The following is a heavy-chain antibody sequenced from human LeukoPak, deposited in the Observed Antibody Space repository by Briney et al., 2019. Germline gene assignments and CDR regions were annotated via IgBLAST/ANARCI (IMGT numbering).Heavy chain of an antibody. Sequence: PGGSLRLSCAASGLTFRAYGMNWVRQAPGKGLEWISFVSASGFTVHYGDSVKGRFTISRDNAKNSLYLQTDSLRDDDTALYYCARDYDYGGNSAFDIWGQGTMVTVSS. V-gene: IGHV3-48*02. J-gene: IGHJ3*02. D-gene: IGHD4-23*01. CDR1: GLTFRAYG. CDR2: VSASGFTV. CDR3: ARDYDYGGNSAFDI.